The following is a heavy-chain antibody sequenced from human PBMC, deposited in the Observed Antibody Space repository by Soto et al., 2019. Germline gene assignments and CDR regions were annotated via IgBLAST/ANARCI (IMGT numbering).Heavy chain of an antibody. Sequence: PSETLSLTCAVYRRSFIGYYWSWISQPPGPGLEWIGEINHSGSTNYNPSLKSRVTISVDTSKNQFSLKLSSVTAADTAVYYCARGDYDSSGYHNYYYYYGMDVWGQGTTVT. CDR2: INHSGST. CDR3: ARGDYDSSGYHNYYYYYGMDV. V-gene: IGHV4-34*01. CDR1: RRSFIGYY. J-gene: IGHJ6*02. D-gene: IGHD3-22*01.